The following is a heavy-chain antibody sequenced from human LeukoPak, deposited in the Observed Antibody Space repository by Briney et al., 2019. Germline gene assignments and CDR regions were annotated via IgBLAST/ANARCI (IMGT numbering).Heavy chain of an antibody. D-gene: IGHD2-15*01. V-gene: IGHV1-69*13. Sequence: ASVKVSCKASGYTFTSYGISWVRQAPGQGLEWMGGIIPIFGTANYAQKFQGRVTITADESTSTAYMELSSLRSEDTAVYYCARDDAGLLDYWGQGTLVTVSS. CDR1: GYTFTSYG. CDR3: ARDDAGLLDY. J-gene: IGHJ4*02. CDR2: IIPIFGTA.